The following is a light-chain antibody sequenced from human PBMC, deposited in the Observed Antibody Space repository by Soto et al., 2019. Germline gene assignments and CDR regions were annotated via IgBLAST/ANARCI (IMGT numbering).Light chain of an antibody. Sequence: EIVLTQSPGTLSLSPGDRATLSCRTSQTIGVHSLAWYQQRPGQAPRLLISAASTRAKGISDRFSGSGSGTDFSLTISRLEPEDFSVYYCQQYGGSPPYTFGQGTKL. CDR1: QTIGVHS. CDR3: QQYGGSPPYT. V-gene: IGKV3-20*01. J-gene: IGKJ2*01. CDR2: AAS.